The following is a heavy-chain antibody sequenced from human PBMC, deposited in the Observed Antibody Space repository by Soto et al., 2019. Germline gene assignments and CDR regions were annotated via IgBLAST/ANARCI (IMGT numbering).Heavy chain of an antibody. V-gene: IGHV3-15*01. CDR3: TTEVVGATEDY. J-gene: IGHJ4*02. Sequence: GGSLRLSCAASGFTFSNAWMSWVRQAPGKGLEWVGRIKSKTDGETTDYAAPVKGRFTISRDDSKNTLYLQMNSLKTEDTAVYYCTTEVVGATEDYWGQGTLVTVSS. CDR1: GFTFSNAW. CDR2: IKSKTDGETT. D-gene: IGHD1-26*01.